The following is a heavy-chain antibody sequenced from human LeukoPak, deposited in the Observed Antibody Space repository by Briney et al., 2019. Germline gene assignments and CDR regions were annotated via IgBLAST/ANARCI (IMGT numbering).Heavy chain of an antibody. D-gene: IGHD1-26*01. V-gene: IGHV4-61*02. CDR1: GGSISSGSYY. Sequence: SQTLSLTCIVSGGSISSGSYYWSWIRQPAGKGLEWIGRIYTSGSTNYNPSLKSRVTMSVDASKNQFSLKLSPVTAEDTAVYYCAREVLGATSPLDYWGQGTLVTVSS. J-gene: IGHJ4*02. CDR2: IYTSGST. CDR3: AREVLGATSPLDY.